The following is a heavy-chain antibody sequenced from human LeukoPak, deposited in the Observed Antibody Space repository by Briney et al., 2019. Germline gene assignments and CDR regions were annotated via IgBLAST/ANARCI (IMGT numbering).Heavy chain of an antibody. J-gene: IGHJ4*02. Sequence: GGSLRLSCAASGLTFSSYGMHWVRQAPGKGLEWVAFIRYDGSDKYYADSVKGRFTISRDNSHNTVYLRMNSLRADDTAVYYCARVKPLDCTSTSCAFDYWGQGTLVSVSS. V-gene: IGHV3-30*02. CDR1: GLTFSSYG. D-gene: IGHD2-2*01. CDR2: IRYDGSDK. CDR3: ARVKPLDCTSTSCAFDY.